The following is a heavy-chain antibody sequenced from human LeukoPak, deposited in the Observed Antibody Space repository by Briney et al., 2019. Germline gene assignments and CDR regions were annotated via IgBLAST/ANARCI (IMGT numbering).Heavy chain of an antibody. CDR3: TTDPHTYCTNGVCYKVDY. CDR1: GFTFSNAW. D-gene: IGHD2-8*01. Sequence: GGSLRLSCAASGFTFSNAWMSWVRQAPGKGLEWAGRIKSKTDGGTTDYAAPVKGRFTISRDDSKNTLYLQMNSLKTEDTAVYYCTTDPHTYCTNGVCYKVDYWGQGTLVTVSS. J-gene: IGHJ4*02. CDR2: IKSKTDGGTT. V-gene: IGHV3-15*01.